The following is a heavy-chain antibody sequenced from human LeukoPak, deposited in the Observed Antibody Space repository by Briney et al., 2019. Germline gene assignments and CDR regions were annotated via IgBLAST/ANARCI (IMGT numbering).Heavy chain of an antibody. CDR3: AKGLGFRSGWYWGGFDY. D-gene: IGHD6-13*01. CDR2: ISGSGDST. J-gene: IGHJ4*02. Sequence: GGSLRLSCAASGFTFSSYAMSWVRQAPGKGLEWVSTISGSGDSTYYADSVKGRLTISRDTSKNTLFLQMNSLRAEDTAVYACAKGLGFRSGWYWGGFDYWGQGTLVTVSS. V-gene: IGHV3-23*01. CDR1: GFTFSSYA.